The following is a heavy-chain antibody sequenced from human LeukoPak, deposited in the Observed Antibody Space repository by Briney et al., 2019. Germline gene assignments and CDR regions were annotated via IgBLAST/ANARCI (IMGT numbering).Heavy chain of an antibody. Sequence: PSETLSLTCTVSGGSISSYYWSWIRQPAGKGLEWIGRIYTSGSTNYNPSLKSRVTMSVDTSKNQFSLKLSSVTAADTAVYYCARDHAGIAVAGQKRGFDYWGQGTLVTVSS. D-gene: IGHD6-19*01. CDR3: ARDHAGIAVAGQKRGFDY. CDR1: GGSISSYY. V-gene: IGHV4-4*07. J-gene: IGHJ4*02. CDR2: IYTSGST.